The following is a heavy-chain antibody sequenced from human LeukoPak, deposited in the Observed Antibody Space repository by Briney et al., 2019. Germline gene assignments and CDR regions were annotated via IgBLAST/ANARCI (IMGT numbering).Heavy chain of an antibody. V-gene: IGHV3-7*03. CDR1: GFTFSSYW. CDR3: ARRDTMIVKAFDI. D-gene: IGHD3-22*01. Sequence: QPGGSLRLSCAASGFTFSSYWMSWVRQAPGKGLEWVANIKQDGSEKYYVDSVKGRFTISRDNAKNSLYLQMNSLRAEDTAVYYCARRDTMIVKAFDIWGQGTMVTVSS. CDR2: IKQDGSEK. J-gene: IGHJ3*02.